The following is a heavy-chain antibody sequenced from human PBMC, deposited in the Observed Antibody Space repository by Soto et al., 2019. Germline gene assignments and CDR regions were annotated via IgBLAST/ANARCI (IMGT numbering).Heavy chain of an antibody. CDR2: FYYSGST. CDR1: GGTISSTSYY. J-gene: IGHJ5*02. CDR3: ARSSRGAAAGFDP. V-gene: IGHV4-39*01. D-gene: IGHD6-13*01. Sequence: PSETLSLTCTVSGGTISSTSYYWVWIRQPPGKGLEWIGSFYYSGSTYYNPSLKSRVTVSVDTSENQFSLKLSSVTAADTAVYYCARSSRGAAAGFDPWGQGTLVTVSS.